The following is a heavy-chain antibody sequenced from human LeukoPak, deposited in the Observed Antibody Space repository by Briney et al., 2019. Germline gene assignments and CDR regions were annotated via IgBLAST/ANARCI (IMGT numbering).Heavy chain of an antibody. CDR2: INPGGSSI. CDR1: GFTFSSYW. V-gene: IGHV3-74*01. D-gene: IGHD1-14*01. CDR3: ARSNQADDY. Sequence: GGSLRLTCAASGFTFSSYWMHWVRQVPGKGLVWVARINPGGSSITYADSVKGRFTISRDDAKNTLYLQMDSLRAEDTGVYYCARSNQADDYWGQGTLVTVSS. J-gene: IGHJ4*02.